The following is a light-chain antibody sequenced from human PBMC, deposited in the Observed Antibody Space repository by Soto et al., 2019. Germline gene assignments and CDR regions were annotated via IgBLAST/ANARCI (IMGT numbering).Light chain of an antibody. CDR1: QSISSW. CDR3: QQYNSYSPWT. V-gene: IGKV1-5*01. CDR2: DAS. Sequence: DIQMTQSPSTLSASVDDRVTITCRASQSISSWLAWYQQKPGKAPKLLIYDASSLESGVPSRFSGSGSGTEFTLTISSLQPDDFATYYCQQYNSYSPWTFGQGTKVEIK. J-gene: IGKJ1*01.